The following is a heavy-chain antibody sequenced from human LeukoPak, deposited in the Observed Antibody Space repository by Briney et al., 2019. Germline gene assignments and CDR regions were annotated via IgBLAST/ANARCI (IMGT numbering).Heavy chain of an antibody. CDR1: GGSISSYY. V-gene: IGHV4-34*01. CDR2: INHSGST. J-gene: IGHJ5*02. D-gene: IGHD6-13*01. Sequence: SETLSLTCTVSGGSISSYYWSWIRQPPGKGLEWIGEINHSGSTNYNPSLKSRVTISVDTSKNQFSLKLSSVTAADTAVYYCARDHSSSRYAQRCFDPWGQGTLVTVSS. CDR3: ARDHSSSRYAQRCFDP.